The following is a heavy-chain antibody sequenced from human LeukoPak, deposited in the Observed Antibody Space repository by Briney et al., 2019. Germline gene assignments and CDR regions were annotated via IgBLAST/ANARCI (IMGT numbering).Heavy chain of an antibody. J-gene: IGHJ4*02. Sequence: ASETLSLTCAVYGGSFSGYYWSWIRQPPGKGLEWIGEINHSGSTNYNPSLKSRVTISVDTSKNQFSLKLSSVTAADTAVYYCARGRGYDYVWGSYRPYYFDYWGQGTLVTASS. CDR3: ARGRGYDYVWGSYRPYYFDY. CDR2: INHSGST. V-gene: IGHV4-34*01. D-gene: IGHD3-16*02. CDR1: GGSFSGYY.